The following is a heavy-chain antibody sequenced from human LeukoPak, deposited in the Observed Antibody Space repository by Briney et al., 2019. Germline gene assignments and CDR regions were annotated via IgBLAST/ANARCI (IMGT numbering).Heavy chain of an antibody. V-gene: IGHV3-43D*03. CDR3: AKDSGNTFTGYYMDV. D-gene: IGHD2-8*02. J-gene: IGHJ6*03. Sequence: GGSLRLSCAASGFTFDDYAMHWVRQAPGKGLEWVSLISWDGGSTYYADSVKGRFTISRDNSKNSLYLQMNSLRAEDTALYYCAKDSGNTFTGYYMDVWGKGTTVTVSS. CDR2: ISWDGGST. CDR1: GFTFDDYA.